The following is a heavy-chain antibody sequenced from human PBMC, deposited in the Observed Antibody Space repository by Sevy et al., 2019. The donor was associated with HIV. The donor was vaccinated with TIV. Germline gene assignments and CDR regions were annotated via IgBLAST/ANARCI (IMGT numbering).Heavy chain of an antibody. V-gene: IGHV4-39*01. J-gene: IGHJ3*02. D-gene: IGHD2-15*01. CDR2: IYYSGST. CDR1: GGSISSSSYY. Sequence: SETLSLTCTDSGGSISSSSYYWGWIRQPPGKGLEWIGSIYYSGSTYYNPSLKSRVTISVDTSKNQFSLKLSSVTAADTAVYYCARHVGLNIVVVVAATSPKEAFDIWGQGTMVTVSS. CDR3: ARHVGLNIVVVVAATSPKEAFDI.